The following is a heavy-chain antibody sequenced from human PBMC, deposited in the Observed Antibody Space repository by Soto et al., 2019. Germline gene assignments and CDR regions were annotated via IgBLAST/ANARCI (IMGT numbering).Heavy chain of an antibody. CDR3: ANVKYGGNSGYYYGMDV. CDR1: GFTFSSYA. J-gene: IGHJ6*02. V-gene: IGHV3-23*01. D-gene: IGHD2-21*02. CDR2: ISGNGGST. Sequence: GGSLRLSCAASGFTFSSYAMSWVRQAPGKGLEWVSAISGNGGSTHYADSVKGRFTISRDNSKNTLYLQMNSLRAEDTAVYYCANVKYGGNSGYYYGMDVWGQGTTVTVSS.